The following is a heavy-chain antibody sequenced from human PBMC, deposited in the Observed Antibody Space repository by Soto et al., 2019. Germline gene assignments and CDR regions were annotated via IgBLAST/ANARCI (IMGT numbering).Heavy chain of an antibody. CDR1: GYTFTSYG. CDR3: ARDLGYCSGGSCFLFDY. D-gene: IGHD2-15*01. J-gene: IGHJ4*02. Sequence: ASVKVSCKASGYTFTSYGISWVRQAPGQELEWMGWISAYNGNTNYAQKLQGRVTMTTDTSTSTAYMELRSLRSDDTAVYYCARDLGYCSGGSCFLFDYWGQGTLVTVSS. CDR2: ISAYNGNT. V-gene: IGHV1-18*01.